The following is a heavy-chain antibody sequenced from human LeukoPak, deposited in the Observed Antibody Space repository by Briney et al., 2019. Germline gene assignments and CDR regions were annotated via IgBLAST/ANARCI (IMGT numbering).Heavy chain of an antibody. V-gene: IGHV1-2*02. CDR1: RYTFSGYY. D-gene: IGHD4-17*01. CDR3: ASYGDFSHNLDY. Sequence: ASVKVSCKASRYTFSGYYVHWVRQAPGQGLEWMGWINANSGVTHYAQNFQGRVTMTRDTSISTVYMELSSLRSDDTAVYYCASYGDFSHNLDYWGQGTLVTVSS. CDR2: INANSGVT. J-gene: IGHJ4*02.